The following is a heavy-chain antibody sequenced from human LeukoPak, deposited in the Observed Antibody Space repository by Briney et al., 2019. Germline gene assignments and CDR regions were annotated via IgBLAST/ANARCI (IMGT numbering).Heavy chain of an antibody. Sequence: SETLSLTCTVSGGSISSYYWSWIRQPAGKGLEWIGRIYTSGSTNYNPSLKSRVTMSVDTSKNQFSLKLSSVTAADTAVYYCARDHSSGWYSLLTYYFDYWGQGTLVTVSS. V-gene: IGHV4-4*07. CDR3: ARDHSSGWYSLLTYYFDY. CDR1: GGSISSYY. D-gene: IGHD6-19*01. J-gene: IGHJ4*02. CDR2: IYTSGST.